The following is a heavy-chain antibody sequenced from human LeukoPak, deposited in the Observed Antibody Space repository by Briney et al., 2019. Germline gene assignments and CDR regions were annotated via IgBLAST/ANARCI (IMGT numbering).Heavy chain of an antibody. CDR1: GYTFTSYA. J-gene: IGHJ4*02. Sequence: ASVKVSCKASGYTFTSYAMNWVRQAPGQGLEWMGWINTNTGNPTYAQGFTGRFVFSLDTSVSTAYLQISSLKAEDTAVYYCARVSPREWELHLPDYWGQGTLVTVSS. CDR2: INTNTGNP. V-gene: IGHV7-4-1*02. D-gene: IGHD1-26*01. CDR3: ARVSPREWELHLPDY.